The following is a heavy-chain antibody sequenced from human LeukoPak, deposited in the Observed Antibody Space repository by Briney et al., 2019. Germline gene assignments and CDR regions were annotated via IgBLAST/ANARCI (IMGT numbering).Heavy chain of an antibody. Sequence: LTGGSLRLSCAASGFTFSSYGMHWVRQAPGKGLEWVAVISYDGSNKYYADSVKGRFTISRDNSKNTLYLQMDSLRAEDTAVYYCAREVGHTAMVTGIDYWGQGTLVTVSS. CDR3: AREVGHTAMVTGIDY. V-gene: IGHV3-30*03. J-gene: IGHJ4*02. D-gene: IGHD5-18*01. CDR2: ISYDGSNK. CDR1: GFTFSSYG.